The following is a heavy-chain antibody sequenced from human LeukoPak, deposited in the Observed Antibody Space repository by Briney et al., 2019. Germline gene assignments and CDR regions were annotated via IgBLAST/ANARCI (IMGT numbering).Heavy chain of an antibody. CDR2: INPNSGGT. V-gene: IGHV1-2*02. D-gene: IGHD2-2*02. CDR1: GYTFTGYY. CDR3: ARGSGCSSTSCHMGDDY. Sequence: ASVKVSCKASGYTFTGYYMHWVRQAPGQGLEWMGWINPNSGGTNYAQKFQGRVTMTRDTSISTAYMELSRLRSDDTAVYYCARGSGCSSTSCHMGDDYWGQGTLVTVSS. J-gene: IGHJ4*02.